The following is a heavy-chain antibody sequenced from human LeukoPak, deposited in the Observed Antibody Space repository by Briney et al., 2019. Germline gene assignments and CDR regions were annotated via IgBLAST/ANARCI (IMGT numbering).Heavy chain of an antibody. CDR3: ARHSSASYYHGSGSYYNVN. Sequence: SETLSLTCTVSGVSISSSNYYWGWIRQPPGKGLEWIGSVSYRGRTYYNPSLKGRVTISVDTSKHQFSLKLSSVTAADTAVYYCARHSSASYYHGSGSYYNVNWGQGTLVTVSS. CDR1: GVSISSSNYY. J-gene: IGHJ4*02. D-gene: IGHD3-10*01. CDR2: VSYRGRT. V-gene: IGHV4-39*01.